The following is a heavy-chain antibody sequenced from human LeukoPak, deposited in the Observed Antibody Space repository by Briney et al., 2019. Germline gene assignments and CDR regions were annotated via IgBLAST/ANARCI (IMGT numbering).Heavy chain of an antibody. D-gene: IGHD6-13*01. CDR2: IYYGGST. CDR3: ARHYSSSRQGFDY. J-gene: IGHJ4*02. Sequence: SETLSLTCTASGGSISSTSYYWGWIRQPPGKGLEWIGSIYYGGSTYYNPSLKSRVTISVDTSKNHFSLKLISVTAADTAVYYCARHYSSSRQGFDYWGQGTLVTVSS. V-gene: IGHV4-39*01. CDR1: GGSISSTSYY.